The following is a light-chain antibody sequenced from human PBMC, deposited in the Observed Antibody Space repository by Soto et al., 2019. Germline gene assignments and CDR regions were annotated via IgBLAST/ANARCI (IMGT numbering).Light chain of an antibody. V-gene: IGKV1-13*02. Sequence: IPLTQSPSSLSASVGDRVTIPCRASQDITTSLAWYQQKPGKPPKLLIYDASTLESGVPSRFSGSGSGTDFTLTIFGLQHEDFATYFCQQFQSYPLTFGGGTRVDIK. CDR3: QQFQSYPLT. CDR2: DAS. J-gene: IGKJ4*01. CDR1: QDITTS.